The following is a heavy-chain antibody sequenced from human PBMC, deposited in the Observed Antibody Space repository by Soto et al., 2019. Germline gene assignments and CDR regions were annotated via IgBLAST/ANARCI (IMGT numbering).Heavy chain of an antibody. Sequence: ASVKVSCKASGYTFTGYYMHWVRQAPGQGLEWMGWINPNSGGTNYAQKFQGWVTMTRDTSISTAYMELSRLRSDDTAVYYCARIAEGRYCSGGSCYSDDAFDIWGQGTMVTVSS. D-gene: IGHD2-15*01. V-gene: IGHV1-2*04. CDR1: GYTFTGYY. J-gene: IGHJ3*02. CDR2: INPNSGGT. CDR3: ARIAEGRYCSGGSCYSDDAFDI.